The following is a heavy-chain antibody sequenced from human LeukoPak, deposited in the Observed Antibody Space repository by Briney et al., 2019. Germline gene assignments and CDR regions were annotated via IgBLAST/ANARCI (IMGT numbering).Heavy chain of an antibody. Sequence: SETLSLTCTVSGGSISVFYWSWLRQPPGKGLEGIGYIFRSGHTSYNPTLKSRVSISLDSSNAQFSLNLNSLTAADTAVYYCARSVFGNPWFDPWGQGTLVTVSS. V-gene: IGHV4-59*01. CDR1: GGSISVFY. CDR3: ARSVFGNPWFDP. J-gene: IGHJ5*02. CDR2: IFRSGHT. D-gene: IGHD3-16*01.